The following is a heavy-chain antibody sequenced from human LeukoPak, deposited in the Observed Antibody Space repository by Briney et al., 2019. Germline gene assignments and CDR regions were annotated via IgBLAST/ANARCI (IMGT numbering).Heavy chain of an antibody. CDR3: ATYRTAGYDFWSGYPGGWFDP. D-gene: IGHD3-3*01. CDR2: ISAYNGNT. J-gene: IGHJ5*02. CDR1: GYTFTSYG. Sequence: ASVTVSCKASGYTFTSYGISWVRQAPGQGLEWMGWISAYNGNTNYAQKLQGRVTMTTDTSTSTAYMELRSLRSDDTAVYYCATYRTAGYDFWSGYPGGWFDPWGQGTLVTVFS. V-gene: IGHV1-18*01.